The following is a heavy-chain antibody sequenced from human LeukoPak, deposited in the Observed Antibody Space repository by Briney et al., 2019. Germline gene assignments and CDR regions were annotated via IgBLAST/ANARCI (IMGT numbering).Heavy chain of an antibody. D-gene: IGHD5-12*01. CDR1: GFIFSQYS. J-gene: IGHJ5*02. V-gene: IGHV3-48*01. Sequence: GGSLRLSCAASGFIFSQYSMNWVRQAPGKGLEWVSHIRSSSETFYADSVKGRFTISRDDARNSLYLQMNNLRGEDTAIYYCARDAGNSGYGCDLWGQGTLVTVSS. CDR3: ARDAGNSGYGCDL. CDR2: IRSSSET.